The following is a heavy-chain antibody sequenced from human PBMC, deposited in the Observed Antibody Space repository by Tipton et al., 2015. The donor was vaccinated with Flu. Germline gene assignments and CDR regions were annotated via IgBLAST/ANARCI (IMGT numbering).Heavy chain of an antibody. J-gene: IGHJ5*02. D-gene: IGHD3/OR15-3a*01. CDR1: GYSISSGYY. CDR3: AREWTSLPVNWFDP. CDR2: IYHSGSI. Sequence: TLSLTCTVSGYSISSGYYWGWIRQPPGKGLEWIGSIYHSGSIYYNPSLKSRVTISVDTSKNQFSLKLSSVTAADTAVYYCAREWTSLPVNWFDPWGQGTLVTVSS. V-gene: IGHV4-38-2*02.